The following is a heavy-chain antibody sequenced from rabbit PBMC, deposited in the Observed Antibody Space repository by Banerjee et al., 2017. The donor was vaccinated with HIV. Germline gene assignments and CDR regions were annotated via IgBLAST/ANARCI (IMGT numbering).Heavy chain of an antibody. CDR3: ARDFGGYYRLDL. V-gene: IGHV1S40*01. J-gene: IGHJ6*01. D-gene: IGHD1-1*01. CDR1: GFSFSSYG. Sequence: QSLEESGGDLVKPGASLTLTCTASGFSFSSYGISWVRQAPGMGLEWIAYIYPNVGSTYYASWAKGRFTISKTSSTTVTLQMTGLTAADTATYFCARDFGGYYRLDLWGPGTLVTVS. CDR2: IYPNVGST.